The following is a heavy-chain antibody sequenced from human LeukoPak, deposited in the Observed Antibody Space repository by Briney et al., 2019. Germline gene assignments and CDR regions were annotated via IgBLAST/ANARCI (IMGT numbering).Heavy chain of an antibody. CDR3: AKLGELGYFDY. Sequence: GGSLRLSCAASGFTFSSYEMNWVRQAPGKGLEWVSYISSSGSTIYYADSVKGRFTISRDNSKNSLYLQMNSLRTEDTALYYCAKLGELGYFDYWGQGTLVTVSS. CDR1: GFTFSSYE. D-gene: IGHD3-10*01. J-gene: IGHJ4*02. V-gene: IGHV3-48*03. CDR2: ISSSGSTI.